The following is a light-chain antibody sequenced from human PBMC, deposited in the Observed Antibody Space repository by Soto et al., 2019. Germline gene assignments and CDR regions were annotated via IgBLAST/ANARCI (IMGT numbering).Light chain of an antibody. CDR3: SSYTNSGV. Sequence: QSALTQPASVSGSPGQSITISCTGTSSDVGAYNRVSWYQQHSGKAPKLMIYEVSNRPSGVSNRFSGSKSGNTASLTISGLQAEDEADYYCSSYTNSGVFGTGTKLTVL. CDR2: EVS. J-gene: IGLJ1*01. CDR1: SSDVGAYNR. V-gene: IGLV2-14*01.